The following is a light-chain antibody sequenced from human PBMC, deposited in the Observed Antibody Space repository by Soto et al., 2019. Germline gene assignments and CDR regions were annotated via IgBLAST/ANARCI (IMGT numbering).Light chain of an antibody. CDR2: DVT. CDR1: SSDVGGYNY. CDR3: SSFTVSGPI. Sequence: QSVLTQPASVSGSPGQSITISCTGTSSDVGGYNYVSWYQQHPGKAPKLMIHDVTIRPSGVSDRFSGSKSGNTSSLTISGLQAEDEADYYCSSFTVSGPIFGGGTQLTVL. J-gene: IGLJ2*01. V-gene: IGLV2-14*03.